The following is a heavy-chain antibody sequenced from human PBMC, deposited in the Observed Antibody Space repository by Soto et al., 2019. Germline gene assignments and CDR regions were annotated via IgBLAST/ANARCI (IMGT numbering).Heavy chain of an antibody. CDR3: ARCITIFGVVAPTSYYYGMDV. Sequence: GGSLRLSCAASGFTFNSYWMSWVRQAPGKGLEWVANIKQDGSEKYYVDSVKGRFTISRDNAKNSLYLQMNSLRAEDTAVYYCARCITIFGVVAPTSYYYGMDVWGQGTTVTVSS. V-gene: IGHV3-7*01. J-gene: IGHJ6*02. D-gene: IGHD3-3*01. CDR1: GFTFNSYW. CDR2: IKQDGSEK.